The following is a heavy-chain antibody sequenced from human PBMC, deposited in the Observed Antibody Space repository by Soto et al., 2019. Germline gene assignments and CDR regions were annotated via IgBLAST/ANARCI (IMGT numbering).Heavy chain of an antibody. J-gene: IGHJ4*02. V-gene: IGHV4-39*07. D-gene: IGHD3-10*01. CDR1: GGSISSSSFH. Sequence: SETLSLTCTVSGGSISSSSFHWGWIRQPPGKGLEWIGFMYNSGSTHYNPSLKSRVTISLDTSKNQFSLNLRSVTAADTAVYYCASMGYHYGSGSYPLDYWGQGTLVTVSS. CDR3: ASMGYHYGSGSYPLDY. CDR2: MYNSGST.